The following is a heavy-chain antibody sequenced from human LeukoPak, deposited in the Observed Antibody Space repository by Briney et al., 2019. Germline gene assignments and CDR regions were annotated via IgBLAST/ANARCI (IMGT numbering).Heavy chain of an antibody. J-gene: IGHJ4*02. CDR1: GGTFSSYA. V-gene: IGHV1-69*01. D-gene: IGHD3-22*01. Sequence: ASVKVSCKASGGTFSSYAISWVRQAPGQGLEWMGGIIPIFGTANYAQEFEGRGTITADESTSTAYMELSSLRSEDTAVYYCARVRYNYYDSSGYTTFDYWGQGTLVTVSS. CDR2: IIPIFGTA. CDR3: ARVRYNYYDSSGYTTFDY.